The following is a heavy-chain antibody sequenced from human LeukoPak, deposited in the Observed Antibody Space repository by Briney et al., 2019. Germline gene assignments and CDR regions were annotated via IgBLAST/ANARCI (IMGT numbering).Heavy chain of an antibody. V-gene: IGHV3-23*01. CDR1: GFTFSNYA. Sequence: PGGSPRPSCAASGFTFSNYAMSWVRQAPGKGLEWVSSITGNALNTYHADFIKGRFTISRDDSKNTLYLHLSSLRVEDTAVYYCAKLQDFYDNSGYPYFGHWGQDTRVSVSS. CDR3: AKLQDFYDNSGYPYFGH. D-gene: IGHD3-22*01. J-gene: IGHJ4*02. CDR2: ITGNALNT.